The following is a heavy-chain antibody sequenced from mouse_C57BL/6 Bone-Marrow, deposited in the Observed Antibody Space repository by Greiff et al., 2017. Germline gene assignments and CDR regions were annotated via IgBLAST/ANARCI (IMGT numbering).Heavy chain of an antibody. Sequence: EVKLKESGGDLVKPGGSLKLSCAASGFTFSSYGMSWVRQTPDKRLEWVATISSGGSYTYYTDSVKGRFTISRDNAKNTLYLQMSSLESEDTAMYYCARDSSPVYFDYWGQGTTLTVSA. CDR2: ISSGGSYT. D-gene: IGHD1-1*01. J-gene: IGHJ2*01. CDR1: GFTFSSYG. V-gene: IGHV5-6*01. CDR3: ARDSSPVYFDY.